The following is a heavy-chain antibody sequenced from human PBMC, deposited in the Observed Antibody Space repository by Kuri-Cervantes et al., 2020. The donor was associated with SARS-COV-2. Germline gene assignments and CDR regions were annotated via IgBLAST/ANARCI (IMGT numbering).Heavy chain of an antibody. D-gene: IGHD2-2*02. CDR3: VKDVVSTFCAWGNCYISSYMDV. V-gene: IGHV1-2*02. Sequence: ASVKVSCKASGYTFTGYYMHWVRQAPGQGLEWMGWINPNSGGTNYAQKFQGRVTMTRDTSINTVYMELSTLRSDDTAVYFCVKDVVSTFCAWGNCYISSYMDVWGRGTTVTVSS. CDR2: INPNSGGT. J-gene: IGHJ6*03. CDR1: GYTFTGYY.